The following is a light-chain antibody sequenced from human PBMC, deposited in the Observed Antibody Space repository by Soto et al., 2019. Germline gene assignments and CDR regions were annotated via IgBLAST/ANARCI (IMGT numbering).Light chain of an antibody. Sequence: QSVLTQPPSASGTPGQRVTISCSGSSSNIGSNTVNWYQQLPGTAPKLLIYSNNQRPSGVPDRFSGSKSGTSASLAISGLHSEDEADYYCAAWDDSLNGVVFGGWTKLTVL. V-gene: IGLV1-44*01. CDR1: SSNIGSNT. CDR3: AAWDDSLNGVV. J-gene: IGLJ2*01. CDR2: SNN.